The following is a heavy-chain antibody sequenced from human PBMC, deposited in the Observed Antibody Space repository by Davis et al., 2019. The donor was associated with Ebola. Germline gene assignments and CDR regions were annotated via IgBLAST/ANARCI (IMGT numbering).Heavy chain of an antibody. D-gene: IGHD1-1*01. CDR2: ISESSTTI. J-gene: IGHJ4*02. CDR3: ARKRPGTTWCDY. CDR1: AFTFSNYE. Sequence: GESLKISCAASAFTFSNYEMNWIRQAPGKGLEWFSYISESSTTIYYADSVRGRFTISRDNARNSLFLQMHSLRAEDTAVYYCARKRPGTTWCDYWGQGTLVTVSS. V-gene: IGHV3-48*03.